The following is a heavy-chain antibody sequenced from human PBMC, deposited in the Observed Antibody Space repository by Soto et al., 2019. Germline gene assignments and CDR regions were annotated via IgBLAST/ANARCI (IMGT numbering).Heavy chain of an antibody. CDR1: GFTFSSYS. CDR3: ARANYYGSPGDFDY. D-gene: IGHD3-10*01. J-gene: IGHJ4*02. V-gene: IGHV3-48*01. Sequence: EVQLVESGGGLVQPGGSLRLSCAASGFTFSSYSMNWVRQAPGKGLEWVSYISSSSSTIYYADSVKGRFTISRDNAKNSLYLPMHSLRAEDTAVYYCARANYYGSPGDFDYWGQGTLVTVSS. CDR2: ISSSSSTI.